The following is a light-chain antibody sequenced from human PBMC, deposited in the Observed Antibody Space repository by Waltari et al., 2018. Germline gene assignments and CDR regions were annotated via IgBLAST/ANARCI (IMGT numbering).Light chain of an antibody. J-gene: IGLJ3*02. V-gene: IGLV2-14*03. CDR3: SSFTTRSTWV. CDR2: DVS. Sequence: QFALTQPASVSGSPGQSITISCTGTSSDIGTYDYVSWYQQHPGEAPKLILYDVSHRPSRVPNRFSGSKSDNTASLTLSGLQAEDESDYYCSSFTTRSTWVFGGGTKLTVL. CDR1: SSDIGTYDY.